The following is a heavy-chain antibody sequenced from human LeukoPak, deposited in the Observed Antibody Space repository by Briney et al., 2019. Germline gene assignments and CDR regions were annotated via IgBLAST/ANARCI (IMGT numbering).Heavy chain of an antibody. CDR2: INHSGST. J-gene: IGHJ6*02. Sequence: SETLSLTCAVYGGSFSGYYWSWIRQPPGKGLKWIGEINHSGSTNYNPSLKSRVTISVDTSKNQFSLKLSSVTAADTAVYYCARTAVAGVYGDYYYYGMDVWGQGTTVTVSS. D-gene: IGHD6-19*01. CDR1: GGSFSGYY. CDR3: ARTAVAGVYGDYYYYGMDV. V-gene: IGHV4-34*01.